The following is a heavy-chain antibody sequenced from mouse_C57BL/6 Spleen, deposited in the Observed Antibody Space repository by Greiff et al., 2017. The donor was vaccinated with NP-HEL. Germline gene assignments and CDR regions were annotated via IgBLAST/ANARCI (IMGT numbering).Heavy chain of an antibody. CDR3: ASITETGDYYAMDY. D-gene: IGHD4-1*01. CDR1: GYSFTGYY. Sequence: VQLKQSGPELVKPGASVKISCKASGYSFTGYYMNWVQQSPEKSLEWIGEINPSTGGTTYNQKFKAKATLTVDKSSSTAYMQLKSLTSEDSVVYYCASITETGDYYAMDYWGQGTSVTVSS. J-gene: IGHJ4*01. CDR2: INPSTGGT. V-gene: IGHV1-42*01.